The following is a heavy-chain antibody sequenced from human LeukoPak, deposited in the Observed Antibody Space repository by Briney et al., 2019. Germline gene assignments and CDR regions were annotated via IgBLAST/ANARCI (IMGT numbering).Heavy chain of an antibody. CDR2: INHSGST. J-gene: IGHJ4*02. CDR3: ARERYYYGSGSYYPFDY. V-gene: IGHV4-34*01. CDR1: GFTFSSYA. Sequence: PGGSLRLSCAASGFTFSSYAMSWVRQPPGKGLEWIGEINHSGSTNYNPSLKSRVTISVDTSKNQFSLKLSSVTAADTAVYYCARERYYYGSGSYYPFDYWGQGTLVTVSS. D-gene: IGHD3-10*01.